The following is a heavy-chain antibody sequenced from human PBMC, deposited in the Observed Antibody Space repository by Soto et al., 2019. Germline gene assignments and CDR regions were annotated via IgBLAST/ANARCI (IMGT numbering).Heavy chain of an antibody. D-gene: IGHD6-13*01. V-gene: IGHV1-69*01. J-gene: IGHJ1*01. CDR2: IIPIFGTA. Sequence: QVQLVQSGAEVKKPGSSVKVSCKASGGTFSSYAISWVRQAPGQGLEWMGGIIPIFGTANYAEKFQGRVTITADQSASTACLERSSLRTEDTLVYCCVVGVGFRSSCYLCGWGQGTQV. CDR1: GGTFSSYA. CDR3: VVGVGFRSSCYLCG.